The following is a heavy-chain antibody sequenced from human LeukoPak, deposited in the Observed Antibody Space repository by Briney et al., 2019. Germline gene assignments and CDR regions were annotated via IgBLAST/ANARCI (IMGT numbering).Heavy chain of an antibody. CDR1: GFTVSSNY. V-gene: IGHV3-66*01. D-gene: IGHD3-9*01. CDR3: AREEGILTGYPPPRGDY. J-gene: IGHJ4*02. CDR2: IYSGGST. Sequence: RSGGSLRLSCAASGFTVSSNYMSWVRQAPGKGLEWVSVIYSGGSTYYADSVKGRFTISRDNSKNTLYLQMNSLRAEDTAVYYCAREEGILTGYPPPRGDYWGQGTLVTVSS.